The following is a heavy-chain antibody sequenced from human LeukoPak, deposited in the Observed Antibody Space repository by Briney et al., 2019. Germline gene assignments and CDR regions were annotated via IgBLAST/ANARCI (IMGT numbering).Heavy chain of an antibody. CDR1: GFTFSSYE. CDR2: ISSSGSTM. V-gene: IGHV3-48*03. Sequence: GSLRLSCAASGFTFSSYEMNWVRQAPGKGLEWVSYISSSGSTMYYADSVKGRFTISRDNAKNSLYLQMNSLRAEDTAMFYCARVRGAWFGEPFDYWGQGTLVTVSS. D-gene: IGHD3-10*01. J-gene: IGHJ4*02. CDR3: ARVRGAWFGEPFDY.